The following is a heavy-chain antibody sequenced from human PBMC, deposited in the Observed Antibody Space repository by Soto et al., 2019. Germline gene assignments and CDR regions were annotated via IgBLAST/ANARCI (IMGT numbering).Heavy chain of an antibody. CDR1: GFHFGVYA. V-gene: IGHV3-49*04. J-gene: IGHJ3*02. D-gene: IGHD3-9*01. CDR3: TSHLYYYSVTGYPLDAFDI. Sequence: PGGCLRLSCTGFGFHFGVYALSWARQGPGEGLGWAGLIRSKAYRGTTEYAAYVKGRLTISRDDSKSIAYLQMNSLKTEDTAVYYCTSHLYYYSVTGYPLDAFDIWGQGTMVTVSS. CDR2: IRSKAYRGTT.